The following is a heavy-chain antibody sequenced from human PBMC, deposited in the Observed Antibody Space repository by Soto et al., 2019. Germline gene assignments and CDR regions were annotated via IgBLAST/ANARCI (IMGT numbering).Heavy chain of an antibody. CDR2: ISSSRGST. CDR3: AKQPLKVPLRFDY. Sequence: EVQLLESGGGLVQPGGSRRLSCAASGFPFSTYAMAWVRQAPGKGLEWVSSISSSRGSTFYAGSLKGRFTISRDNSENTLSLQMNSLRAEDTAVYYCAKQPLKVPLRFDYWGQGTLVTVSS. D-gene: IGHD6-25*01. J-gene: IGHJ4*02. V-gene: IGHV3-23*01. CDR1: GFPFSTYA.